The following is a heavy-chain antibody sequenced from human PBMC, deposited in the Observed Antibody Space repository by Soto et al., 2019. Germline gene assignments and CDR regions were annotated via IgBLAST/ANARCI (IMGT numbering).Heavy chain of an antibody. CDR1: GFTFSSYA. D-gene: IGHD2-2*01. CDR3: ANTPFYCSSTRCPGPFDY. V-gene: IGHV3-23*01. Sequence: EVQLLESGGGLVQPGGSLRLSCAASGFTFSSYAMSWVRQAPGKGLEWVSAISGSGGSTYYADSVKGRFTISRDNSKNTLYLQMNSLRAEDTAVYYCANTPFYCSSTRCPGPFDYWGQGTLVTVSS. CDR2: ISGSGGST. J-gene: IGHJ4*02.